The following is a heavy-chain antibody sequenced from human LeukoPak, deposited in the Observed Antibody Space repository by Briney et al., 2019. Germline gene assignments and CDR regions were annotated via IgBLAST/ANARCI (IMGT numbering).Heavy chain of an antibody. V-gene: IGHV3-23*01. J-gene: IGHJ6*02. CDR3: AKPPDCSGGSCYYYGMDV. CDR1: GFTFSNYG. CDR2: ISGTGGST. D-gene: IGHD2-15*01. Sequence: GGSLRLSCAASGFTFSNYGMSWVRQAPGKGLEWVSAISGTGGSTYYADSVKGRFIISRDNSKNTLYLQMNRLRAEDTAVYYCAKPPDCSGGSCYYYGMDVWGQGTTVTVSS.